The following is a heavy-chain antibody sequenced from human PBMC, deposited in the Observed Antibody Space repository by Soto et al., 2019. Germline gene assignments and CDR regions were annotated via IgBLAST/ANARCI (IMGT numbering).Heavy chain of an antibody. CDR1: GGSISSSSYY. V-gene: IGHV4-39*01. D-gene: IGHD6-13*01. CDR3: ASSIAAAGAPFFDY. CDR2: IYYSGST. Sequence: QLQLQESGPGLVKPSETLSLTCTVSGGSISSSSYYWGWIRQPPGKGLEWIGSIYYSGSTYYNPSLTSRVTISVDTSKNQFSLKLRSVTAAETAVYYCASSIAAAGAPFFDYWGQGTLVTVSS. J-gene: IGHJ4*02.